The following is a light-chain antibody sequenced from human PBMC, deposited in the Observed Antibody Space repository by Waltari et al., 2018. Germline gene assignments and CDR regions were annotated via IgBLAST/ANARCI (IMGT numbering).Light chain of an antibody. Sequence: SYELTQSPSVSVSPGQTATIACSGDILGRKYVSWYQQKPGQSPVLVISQNHTRPSGIPERFSGPRSENTATLTISGTQAADEAEYYCQSWDSSLFYIFGPGTKVSIL. CDR1: ILGRKY. V-gene: IGLV3-1*01. CDR3: QSWDSSLFYI. J-gene: IGLJ1*01. CDR2: QNH.